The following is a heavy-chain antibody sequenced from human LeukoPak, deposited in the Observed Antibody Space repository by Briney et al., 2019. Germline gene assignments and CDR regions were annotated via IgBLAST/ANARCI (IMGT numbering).Heavy chain of an antibody. J-gene: IGHJ4*02. Sequence: GGSLRLSCAASGFTFSSYWMHWVRQALGKGLVWVSRINSDGSSTSYADSVKGRFTISRDNAKNTLYLQMNSLRAEDTAVYYCARDLRSYYGLISGRGIDYWGQGILVTVSS. CDR2: INSDGSST. V-gene: IGHV3-74*01. D-gene: IGHD1-26*01. CDR1: GFTFSSYW. CDR3: ARDLRSYYGLISGRGIDY.